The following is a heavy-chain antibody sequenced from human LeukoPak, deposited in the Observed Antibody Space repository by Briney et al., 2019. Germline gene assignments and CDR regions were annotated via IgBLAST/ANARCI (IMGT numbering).Heavy chain of an antibody. Sequence: SETLSLTCTVSGGSISTYYWSWIRQPPGKGLEWIGYIYYSGSTKYNPSLKSRVTISVDTSKNQFSLKLSSVTAADTAVYYCARKLGGSIPMAHWYFDLWGRGTLVTVSS. D-gene: IGHD3-10*01. J-gene: IGHJ2*01. CDR2: IYYSGST. CDR3: ARKLGGSIPMAHWYFDL. CDR1: GGSISTYY. V-gene: IGHV4-59*01.